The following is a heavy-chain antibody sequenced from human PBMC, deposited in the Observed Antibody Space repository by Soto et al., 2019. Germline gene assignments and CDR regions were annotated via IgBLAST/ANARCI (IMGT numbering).Heavy chain of an antibody. V-gene: IGHV3-23*01. CDR3: AKPLDYGGNSGAFDI. Sequence: PGGSLRLSCAASGFTFSIYAMSWVRQAPGKGLEWVSASSGSGGSTHYADSVKGRFTIHRDNCKNTLYLQMNSLRAEDTAVYYCAKPLDYGGNSGAFDIWGQGTMVTVSS. J-gene: IGHJ3*02. CDR2: SSGSGGST. CDR1: GFTFSIYA. D-gene: IGHD4-17*01.